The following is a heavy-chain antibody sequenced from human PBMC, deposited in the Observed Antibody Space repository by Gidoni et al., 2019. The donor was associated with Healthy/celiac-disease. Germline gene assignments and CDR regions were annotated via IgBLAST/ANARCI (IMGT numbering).Heavy chain of an antibody. D-gene: IGHD3-22*01. CDR1: GGSISSYY. J-gene: IGHJ3*02. Sequence: QVQLPASGPGLVKPSETLSLTCTVSGGSISSYYWSWIRQPAGKGLEWIGRIYTSGSTNYNPSLKSRVTMSVDTSKNQFSLKLSSVTAADTAVYYCARALTAYDSSGYYRSLSFDIWGQGTMVTVSS. V-gene: IGHV4-4*07. CDR3: ARALTAYDSSGYYRSLSFDI. CDR2: IYTSGST.